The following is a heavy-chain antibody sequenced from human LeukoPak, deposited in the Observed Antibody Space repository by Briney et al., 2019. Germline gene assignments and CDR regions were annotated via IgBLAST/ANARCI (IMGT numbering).Heavy chain of an antibody. J-gene: IGHJ4*02. CDR1: GFSFNAHS. D-gene: IGHD6-6*01. Sequence: GGSLRLSCAASGFSFNAHSMNWVRQAPGKGLEWVSSISSTTTYIYHADSVKGRFTISRDNFKNLLYLQMDGLRVDDTAVYYCARDRALTGTSSSPLDYWGQGTLVTVSS. V-gene: IGHV3-21*06. CDR3: ARDRALTGTSSSPLDY. CDR2: ISSTTTYI.